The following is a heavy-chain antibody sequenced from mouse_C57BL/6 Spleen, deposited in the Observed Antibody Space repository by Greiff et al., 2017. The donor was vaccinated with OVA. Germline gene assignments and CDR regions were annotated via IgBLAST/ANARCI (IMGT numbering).Heavy chain of an antibody. CDR1: GYTFTDYY. J-gene: IGHJ3*01. Sequence: EVQLQQSGPELVKPGASVKISCKASGYTFTDYYMNWVKQSHGKSLEWIGDINPNNGGTSYNQKFKGKATLTVDKSSSTAYMELRSLTSEDSAVYYCARGFRPEFAYWGQGTLVTVSA. CDR3: ARGFRPEFAY. V-gene: IGHV1-26*01. CDR2: INPNNGGT.